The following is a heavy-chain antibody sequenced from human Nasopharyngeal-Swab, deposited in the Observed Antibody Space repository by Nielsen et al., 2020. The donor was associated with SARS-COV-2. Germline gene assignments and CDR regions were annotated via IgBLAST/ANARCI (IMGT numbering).Heavy chain of an antibody. CDR3: ARDRRNSGSYYPAAYYYYGMDV. D-gene: IGHD1-26*01. V-gene: IGHV6-1*01. Sequence: WIRQSPSRGLEWLGRTYYRSKWYNDYAVSVKSRITINPDTSKNQFSLQLNSVTPEDTAVYYCARDRRNSGSYYPAAYYYYGMDVWGQGTTVTVSS. CDR2: TYYRSKWYN. J-gene: IGHJ6*02.